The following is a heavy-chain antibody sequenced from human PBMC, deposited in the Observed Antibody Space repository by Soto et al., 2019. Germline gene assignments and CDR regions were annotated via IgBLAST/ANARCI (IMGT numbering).Heavy chain of an antibody. V-gene: IGHV1-18*01. CDR1: GYTFTSYG. CDR2: IRAYDGNT. D-gene: IGHD3-9*01. J-gene: IGHJ6*02. CDR3: ARYGSLTGRAYYYYYYGMDV. Sequence: GASVKVSCKASGYTFTSYGISWVRQAPGQGLEWMGWIRAYDGNTYYAQTLQGRVTMSTDTSKSTPYLEMSSLRSDDTAVYYCARYGSLTGRAYYYYYYGMDVWGQGTTVTVSS.